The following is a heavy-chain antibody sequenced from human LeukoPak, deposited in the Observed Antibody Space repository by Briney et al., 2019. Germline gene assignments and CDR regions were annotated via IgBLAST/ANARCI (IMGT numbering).Heavy chain of an antibody. Sequence: PSETLSLTCTVSGDSISSYYWSWIRQPPGKGLEWIGYVYYSGSTNYNPSLKSRVTISVDTSKNQFSLKLSSVTAADTAVYYCARQYSYTSYFDSWGQGTLVTVSS. CDR1: GDSISSYY. CDR3: ARQYSYTSYFDS. D-gene: IGHD6-6*01. CDR2: VYYSGST. J-gene: IGHJ4*02. V-gene: IGHV4-59*01.